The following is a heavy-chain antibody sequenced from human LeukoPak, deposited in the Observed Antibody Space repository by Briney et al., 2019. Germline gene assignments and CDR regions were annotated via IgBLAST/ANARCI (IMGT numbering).Heavy chain of an antibody. D-gene: IGHD1-26*01. Sequence: ASVKVSCKTSGYTFTGYYMHWLRQAPGQGLEWMGGSIPIFGTANYAQKFQGRVTITADESTSTAYMELSSLRSEDTAVYYCASRIVGATPAFDIWGQGTMVTVSS. CDR1: GYTFTGYY. CDR2: SIPIFGTA. CDR3: ASRIVGATPAFDI. V-gene: IGHV1-69*13. J-gene: IGHJ3*02.